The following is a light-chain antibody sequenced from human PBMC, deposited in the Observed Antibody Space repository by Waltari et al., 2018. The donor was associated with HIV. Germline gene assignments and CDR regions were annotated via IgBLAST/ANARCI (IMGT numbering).Light chain of an antibody. J-gene: IGLJ1*01. CDR3: TGWDASLSEYV. V-gene: IGLV1-47*01. CDR1: FSNIGSDN. CDR2: KTI. Sequence: QSVLTQPPSASGTPGQRVTISCSGSFSNIGSDNVYWFQHLPGTAPKLLIYKTIHGPSGGPDRFSGAKSGTSASRAISGLRSEDEGDYYCTGWDASLSEYVFGTGARVTVL.